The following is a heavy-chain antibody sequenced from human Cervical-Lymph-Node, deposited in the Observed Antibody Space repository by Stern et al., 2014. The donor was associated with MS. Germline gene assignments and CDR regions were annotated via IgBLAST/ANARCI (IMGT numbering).Heavy chain of an antibody. CDR1: GFTFSTYA. Sequence: VQLLESGGGVVQPGRSLRLSCAASGFTFSTYAMHWVRQAPGKGLEWVAVISYDGSNKTYADSVKGRFTISRDNSKNTLYLQINSLRAEDTAVYYCARDRWYYDSIGLFDYWGQGTLVTVSS. CDR2: ISYDGSNK. CDR3: ARDRWYYDSIGLFDY. D-gene: IGHD3-22*01. V-gene: IGHV3-30-3*01. J-gene: IGHJ4*02.